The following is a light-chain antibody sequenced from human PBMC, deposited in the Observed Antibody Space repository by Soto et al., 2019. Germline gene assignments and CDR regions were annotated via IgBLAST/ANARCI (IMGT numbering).Light chain of an antibody. V-gene: IGKV3-20*01. Sequence: EIVLTQSPGTLSLSPGERATLSCRASQSVSNNYLAWYQHKPGQAPRLLISGASTGATGIPARFSGSGSGTDFTLTISRLEPEDFAVYYCQRYGSSGTFGQGTRWIS. CDR3: QRYGSSGT. CDR2: GAS. J-gene: IGKJ1*01. CDR1: QSVSNNY.